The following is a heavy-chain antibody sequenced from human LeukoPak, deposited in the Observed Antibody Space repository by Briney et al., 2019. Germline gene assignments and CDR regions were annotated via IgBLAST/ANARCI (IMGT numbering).Heavy chain of an antibody. Sequence: PGGSLRLSCAASGFTFSSYAMSWVRQAPGKGLEWVSAISGSGGSTYYADSVKGRFTISRDNSKNTLYLQMNSLRAEDTAVYYCAKDPLDSMAVVGTAAFDIWGQGTMVTVSS. J-gene: IGHJ3*02. CDR1: GFTFSSYA. D-gene: IGHD6-19*01. CDR3: AKDPLDSMAVVGTAAFDI. V-gene: IGHV3-23*01. CDR2: ISGSGGST.